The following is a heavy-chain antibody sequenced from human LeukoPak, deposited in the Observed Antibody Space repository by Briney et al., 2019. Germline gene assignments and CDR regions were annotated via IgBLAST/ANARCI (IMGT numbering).Heavy chain of an antibody. CDR1: GFTVSSNY. D-gene: IGHD4-11*01. Sequence: PGGSLRLSCAASGFTVSSNYMSWVRQAPGKGLEWVSVIYSGGSTYYADSVKGRFTISRDNSKNTLYLQMNSLRAEDTAVYYCAKDAKKDSNLYYYYMDVWGKGTTVTVSS. CDR2: IYSGGST. J-gene: IGHJ6*03. CDR3: AKDAKKDSNLYYYYMDV. V-gene: IGHV3-66*01.